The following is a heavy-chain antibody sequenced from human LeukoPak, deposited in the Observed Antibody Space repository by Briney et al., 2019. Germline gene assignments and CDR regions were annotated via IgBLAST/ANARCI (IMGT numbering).Heavy chain of an antibody. Sequence: GASVKVSCKASGGTFSSYAISWVRQAPGQGLEWMGGIIPIFGTANYAQKFQGRVTITTDESTSTAYMELSSLRSEDTAVYYCARRGYSSSSFVNGDYYYMDVWGKGTTVTVSS. D-gene: IGHD6-6*01. CDR1: GGTFSSYA. V-gene: IGHV1-69*05. CDR2: IIPIFGTA. CDR3: ARRGYSSSSFVNGDYYYMDV. J-gene: IGHJ6*03.